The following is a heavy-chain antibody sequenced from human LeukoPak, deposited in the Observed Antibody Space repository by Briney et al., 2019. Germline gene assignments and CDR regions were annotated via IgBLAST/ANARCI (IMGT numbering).Heavy chain of an antibody. CDR2: ISSSSSYI. J-gene: IGHJ4*02. CDR3: ARDRRDGQQLVGGAFDY. CDR1: GFTFSSYS. D-gene: IGHD6-13*01. Sequence: PGGSLRLSCAASGFTFSSYSMNWVRQAPGKGLEWVSSISSSSSYIYYADSVKGRFTISRDNAKNSLYLQMNSLRAEDTAVYYCARDRRDGQQLVGGAFDYWGQGTLVTVSS. V-gene: IGHV3-21*01.